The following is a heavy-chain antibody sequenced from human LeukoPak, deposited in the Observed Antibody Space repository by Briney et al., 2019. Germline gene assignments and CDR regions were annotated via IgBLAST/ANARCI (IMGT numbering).Heavy chain of an antibody. V-gene: IGHV4-59*12. D-gene: IGHD3-10*01. CDR2: IYYSGST. CDR1: GGSISSYY. CDR3: ARARITMVRGVIITVPYYYYYGMDV. J-gene: IGHJ6*02. Sequence: SETLSLTCTVSGGSISSYYWSWIRQPPGKGLEWIGYIYYSGSTNYNPSLKSRVTISVDTSKNQFSLKLSSVTAADTAVYYCARARITMVRGVIITVPYYYYYGMDVWGQGTTVTVSS.